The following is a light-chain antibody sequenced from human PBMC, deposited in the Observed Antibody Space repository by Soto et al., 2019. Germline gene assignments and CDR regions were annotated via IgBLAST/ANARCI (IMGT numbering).Light chain of an antibody. Sequence: EIVSTQSPATLSVSPGERATLSCRASQSVGNNFAWYQQKPGQAPRLLIFATSTRATGVPARFSGSGSGTEFTLSISSLQSEDFAVYYCQQYGDWPLTFGGGAKVEIE. J-gene: IGKJ4*01. CDR1: QSVGNN. V-gene: IGKV3-15*01. CDR3: QQYGDWPLT. CDR2: ATS.